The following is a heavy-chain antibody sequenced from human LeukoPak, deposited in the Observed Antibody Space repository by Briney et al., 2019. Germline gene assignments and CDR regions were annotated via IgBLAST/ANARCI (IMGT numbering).Heavy chain of an antibody. CDR3: ARGGDYVWFDP. J-gene: IGHJ5*02. CDR2: IDGDGSSP. CDR1: GFTFDDYG. V-gene: IGHV3-74*01. D-gene: IGHD4-17*01. Sequence: GGSLRLSCAASGFTFDDYGMSWVRQAPGKGLVWVSRIDGDGSSPTYVDSVKGRFTVSRDNAKNTLYLYMNSLRAEDTAVYYCARGGDYVWFDPWGQGTLVTVSS.